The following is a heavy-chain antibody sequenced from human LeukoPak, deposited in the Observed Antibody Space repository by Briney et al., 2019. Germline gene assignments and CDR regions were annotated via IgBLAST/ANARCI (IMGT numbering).Heavy chain of an antibody. J-gene: IGHJ4*02. Sequence: SGGSLRLSCAASGFTFSSYAMSWVRQAPGKGLEWVSAISGSGGSTYYADSVKGRFTISRDNSKNTLYLQMNSLRAEDTAVYYCATSLMDTPGYFDYWGQGTLVTVSS. CDR1: GFTFSSYA. V-gene: IGHV3-23*01. CDR3: ATSLMDTPGYFDY. CDR2: ISGSGGST. D-gene: IGHD2-8*01.